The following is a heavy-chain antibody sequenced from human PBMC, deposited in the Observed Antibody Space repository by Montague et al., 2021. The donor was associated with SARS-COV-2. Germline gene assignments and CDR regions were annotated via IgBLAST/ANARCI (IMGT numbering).Heavy chain of an antibody. Sequence: SLRLSCAASGFTFSSYAMSWVRQAPRKGLEWVSVIYSGGSSTYYADSVKGRFTISRDNSKNTLYLQMNSLRAEDTAVYYCAKESRWAAVSYFDYWGQGTLVTVSS. V-gene: IGHV3-23*03. CDR1: GFTFSSYA. CDR3: AKESRWAAVSYFDY. CDR2: IYSGGSST. D-gene: IGHD2-15*01. J-gene: IGHJ4*02.